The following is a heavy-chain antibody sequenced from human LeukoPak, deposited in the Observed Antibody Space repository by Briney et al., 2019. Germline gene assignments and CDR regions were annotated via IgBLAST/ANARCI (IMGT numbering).Heavy chain of an antibody. V-gene: IGHV3-9*01. D-gene: IGHD6-19*01. Sequence: GGSLRLSCAASGFTFDDYAMHWVRQAPGKDLEWVSGISWNSGKIGYADSVKGRFTISRDNAKNSVFLQMNSLRVEDTAVYYCASRRSGWPNDAFDIWGQGTMVTATS. CDR2: ISWNSGKI. CDR1: GFTFDDYA. CDR3: ASRRSGWPNDAFDI. J-gene: IGHJ3*02.